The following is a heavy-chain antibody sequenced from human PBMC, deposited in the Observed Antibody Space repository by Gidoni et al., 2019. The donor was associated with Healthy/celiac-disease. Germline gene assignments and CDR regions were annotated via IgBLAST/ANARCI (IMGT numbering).Heavy chain of an antibody. Sequence: EVQLLVSGGGLVQPGGCLRHSGPAAGCTVGSYAMSWDRQAPGKGLEWVSAISGSGGSTYYADSVKGRFTISRDNSKNTLYLQMNSLRAEDTAVYYCAKGQYIVPEGRYYYYGMDVWGQGTTVTVSS. V-gene: IGHV3-23*01. J-gene: IGHJ6*02. CDR3: AKGQYIVPEGRYYYYGMDV. CDR1: GCTVGSYA. D-gene: IGHD2-8*01. CDR2: ISGSGGST.